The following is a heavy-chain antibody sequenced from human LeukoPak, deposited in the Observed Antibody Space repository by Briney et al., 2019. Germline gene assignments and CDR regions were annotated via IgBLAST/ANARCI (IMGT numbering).Heavy chain of an antibody. V-gene: IGHV3-23*01. J-gene: IGHJ3*02. CDR3: AKGPIYDILTGWRKTHNAFDI. CDR1: GFTFSNSA. Sequence: GGSLRLSCAASGFTFSNSAMSWVRQAPGKGLERVSDINGSGGNTYYADSAKGRFTISRDNSKNTVYLQMNSLRAEDTAVYYCAKGPIYDILTGWRKTHNAFDIWGQGTMVTVSS. CDR2: INGSGGNT. D-gene: IGHD3-9*01.